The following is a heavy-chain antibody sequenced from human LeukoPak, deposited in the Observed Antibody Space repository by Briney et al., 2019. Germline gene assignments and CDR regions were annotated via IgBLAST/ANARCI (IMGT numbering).Heavy chain of an antibody. CDR2: IIPISGTA. Sequence: GASVKVSCKASGDTFSSYGISWVRQAPGQGLEWMGGIIPISGTAEYAQKFQGRVTITTDESTSTAYMELSSLTSEDTAVYYCAGAKDQLSHYYYYMDVWGKGTTVTVSS. J-gene: IGHJ6*03. CDR1: GDTFSSYG. V-gene: IGHV1-69*05. CDR3: AGAKDQLSHYYYYMDV. D-gene: IGHD1-1*01.